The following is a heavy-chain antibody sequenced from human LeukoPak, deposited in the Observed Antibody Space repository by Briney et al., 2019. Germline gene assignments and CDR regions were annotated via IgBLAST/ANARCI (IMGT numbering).Heavy chain of an antibody. J-gene: IGHJ4*02. V-gene: IGHV3-66*01. CDR3: ATAVGVVVAAVDY. CDR1: GFTVSSNY. Sequence: PGGSLRLSCAASGFTVSSNYMSWVRQAPGKGLEWVSVIYSGGNTYYADSVKGRFTISRDNSKNTLYLQMNSLRAEDTAVYYCATAVGVVVAAVDYWGQGTLVTVSS. CDR2: IYSGGNT. D-gene: IGHD2-15*01.